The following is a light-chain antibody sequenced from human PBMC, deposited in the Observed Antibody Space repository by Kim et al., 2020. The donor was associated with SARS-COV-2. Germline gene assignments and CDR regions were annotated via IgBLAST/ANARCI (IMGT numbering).Light chain of an antibody. CDR1: QGIDRY. CDR2: AAS. J-gene: IGKJ4*01. V-gene: IGKV1-9*01. CDR3: QQFYSYPHA. Sequence: ASVGDRVTITGRASQGIDRYLAWYQQKPGKAPQLLIFAASTLQSGLPSRFSGSGSATDFTLTISSLQPEDFATYYCQQFYSYPHAFGGGTKVDIK.